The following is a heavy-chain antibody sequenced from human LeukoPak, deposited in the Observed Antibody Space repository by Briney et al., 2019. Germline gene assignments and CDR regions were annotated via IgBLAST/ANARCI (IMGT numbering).Heavy chain of an antibody. V-gene: IGHV3-74*01. J-gene: IGHJ4*02. Sequence: GGSLRLSCAASGFTFSSYWMHWVRQAPGKGLVWVSHINSDGSSTRYADSVKGRFTISRDNAKNTLYLQMNSLRAEDTAVYYCAKDFVHGDPSFDYWGQGTLVTVSS. CDR2: INSDGSST. CDR3: AKDFVHGDPSFDY. D-gene: IGHD4-17*01. CDR1: GFTFSSYW.